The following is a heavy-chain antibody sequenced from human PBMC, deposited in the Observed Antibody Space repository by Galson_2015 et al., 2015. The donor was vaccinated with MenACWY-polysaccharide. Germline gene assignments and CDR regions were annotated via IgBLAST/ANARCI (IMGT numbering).Heavy chain of an antibody. CDR2: IKSKTDGGTT. Sequence: SLRLSCAASGFTFSNAWMSWVRQAPGKGLEWVGRIKSKTDGGTTDYAAPVKGRFTISRDDSKNTLYLQMNSLKTEDTAVYYCTTANSATPWVWWVPRGQGTLVTGSS. CDR3: TTANSATPWVWWVP. V-gene: IGHV3-15*01. J-gene: IGHJ5*02. CDR1: GFTFSNAW. D-gene: IGHD2-8*02.